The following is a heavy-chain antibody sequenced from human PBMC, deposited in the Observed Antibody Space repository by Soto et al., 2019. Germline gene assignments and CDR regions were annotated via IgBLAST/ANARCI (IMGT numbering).Heavy chain of an antibody. V-gene: IGHV3-66*01. Sequence: EVQLVESGGGLVQPGGSLRLSCAASGFTVSSNYMSWVRQAPGKGLEWVSVIYSGGSTYYADSVKGRFTISRDNSKNTLYLQMISLSVEDTAVYYCARDWYGDYIDYWGQGTLVTVSS. CDR3: ARDWYGDYIDY. J-gene: IGHJ4*02. CDR2: IYSGGST. D-gene: IGHD4-17*01. CDR1: GFTVSSNY.